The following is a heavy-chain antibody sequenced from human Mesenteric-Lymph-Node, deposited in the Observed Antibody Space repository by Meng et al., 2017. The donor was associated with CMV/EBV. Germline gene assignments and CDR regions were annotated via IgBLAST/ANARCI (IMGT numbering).Heavy chain of an antibody. CDR3: ARARSGGYFDY. Sequence: GESLKISCGASKFTFSSYWMHWVRQAPGKGLVWVSRINTDGSSTSYADSVKGRFTISRDNAKNTLYLQMNSLRAEDTAVYYCARARSGGYFDYWGQGTLVTVSS. CDR2: INTDGSST. D-gene: IGHD4-23*01. CDR1: KFTFSSYW. J-gene: IGHJ4*02. V-gene: IGHV3-74*01.